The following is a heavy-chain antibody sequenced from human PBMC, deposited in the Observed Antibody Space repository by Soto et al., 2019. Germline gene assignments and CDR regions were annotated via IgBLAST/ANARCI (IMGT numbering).Heavy chain of an antibody. CDR3: ARGPPDYSTSGYVGDY. CDR2: IDSAGTTI. CDR1: GLFSSYW. Sequence: PGGSLRLSCAASGLFSSYWMHWVRRAPGKGLVWVSRIDSAGTTINYADSVKGRFTISRDNAQNTLYLQMDSLRVEDTAVYYCARGPPDYSTSGYVGDYWGQGALVTVSS. V-gene: IGHV3-74*01. J-gene: IGHJ4*01. D-gene: IGHD6-13*01.